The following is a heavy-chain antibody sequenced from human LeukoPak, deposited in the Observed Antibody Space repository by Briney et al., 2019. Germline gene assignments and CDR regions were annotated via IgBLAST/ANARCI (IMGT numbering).Heavy chain of an antibody. CDR1: GYTFTSYD. D-gene: IGHD3-22*01. CDR2: MNPNSGST. V-gene: IGHV1-8*01. Sequence: GASVKVSCKASGYTFTSYDINWVRQATGQGLEWMGWMNPNSGSTSYAQKFQGRVTMTRDTSTSTVYMELSSLRSEDTAVYYCARGPTYYYDSSGYLSSYYFDYWGQGTLVTVSS. J-gene: IGHJ4*02. CDR3: ARGPTYYYDSSGYLSSYYFDY.